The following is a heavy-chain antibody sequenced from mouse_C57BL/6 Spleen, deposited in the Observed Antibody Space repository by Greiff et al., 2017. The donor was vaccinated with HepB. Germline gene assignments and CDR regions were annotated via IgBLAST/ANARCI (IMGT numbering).Heavy chain of an antibody. Sequence: VKLMESGAELAKPGASVKLSCKASGYTFTSYWMHWVKQRPGKGLEWIGYINPSSGYTKYNQKFKDKATLTADKSSSTAYMQLRSLTYEDSAVYCCARANWEKGNFDYWGQGTTLTVSS. D-gene: IGHD4-1*01. CDR2: INPSSGYT. CDR3: ARANWEKGNFDY. V-gene: IGHV1-7*01. J-gene: IGHJ2*01. CDR1: GYTFTSYW.